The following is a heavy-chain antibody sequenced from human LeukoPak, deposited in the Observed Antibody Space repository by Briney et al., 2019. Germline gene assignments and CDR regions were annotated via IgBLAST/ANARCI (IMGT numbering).Heavy chain of an antibody. Sequence: PGGSLRLSCAASGFPFDAYAMHWVRQGPGKGLEWVAGISWNSERIGYEDSVKGRFTISRDNAKNTLYLQMNSLRAEDTAVYYCARGQSYYDFWSGYYLHLDYWGQGTLVTVSS. J-gene: IGHJ4*02. CDR2: ISWNSERI. V-gene: IGHV3-9*01. D-gene: IGHD3-3*01. CDR3: ARGQSYYDFWSGYYLHLDY. CDR1: GFPFDAYA.